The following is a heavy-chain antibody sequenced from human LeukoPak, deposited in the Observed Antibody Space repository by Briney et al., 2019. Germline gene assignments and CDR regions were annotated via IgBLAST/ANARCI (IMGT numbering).Heavy chain of an antibody. CDR2: ISGSGGST. Sequence: GGSLRLSCAASGLTFSTYGMTWVRQAPGKGLEWVSAISGSGGSTYYAGSVKGRFTISRDNSKNTLYLQMDSLRADDTAAYYCATTFWSGYLSYFDYWGQGTLVTVSS. CDR3: ATTFWSGYLSYFDY. D-gene: IGHD3-3*01. V-gene: IGHV3-23*01. CDR1: GLTFSTYG. J-gene: IGHJ4*02.